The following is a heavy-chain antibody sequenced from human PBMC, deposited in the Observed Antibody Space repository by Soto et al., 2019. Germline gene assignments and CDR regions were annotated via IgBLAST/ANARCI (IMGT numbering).Heavy chain of an antibody. V-gene: IGHV1-18*01. CDR2: INAFNGNT. J-gene: IGHJ4*02. Sequence: QVQLVQSGAEVKKPGASVKVSCKASGYTFISYGISWVRQAPGQGLEWMGWINAFNGNTNYAQKLQGRVTMTRDTSTSTDYMELRSLRSDDTAVYYCERDPVAGTYFDYWGQGTLVTVSS. CDR1: GYTFISYG. CDR3: ERDPVAGTYFDY. D-gene: IGHD6-19*01.